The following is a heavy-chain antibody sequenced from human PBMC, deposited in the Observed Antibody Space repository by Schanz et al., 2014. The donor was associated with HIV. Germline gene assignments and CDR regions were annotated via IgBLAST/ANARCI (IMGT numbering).Heavy chain of an antibody. CDR2: ISGSGGST. Sequence: VELVESGGGLVKPGGSLRLSCAASGFTFSSYAMSWVRQAAGKGLEWVSVISGSGGSTYYADSVKGRFTISRDNSKNTLYLQMNSLRAEDTAVYYCANLVVAATDDAFDIWGQGTMVTVSS. D-gene: IGHD2-15*01. J-gene: IGHJ3*02. V-gene: IGHV3-23*04. CDR1: GFTFSSYA. CDR3: ANLVVAATDDAFDI.